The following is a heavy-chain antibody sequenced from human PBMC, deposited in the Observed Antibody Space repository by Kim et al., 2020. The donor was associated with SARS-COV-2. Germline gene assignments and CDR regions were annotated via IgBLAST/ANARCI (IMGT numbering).Heavy chain of an antibody. CDR3: ARAGRDYSSGIDY. Sequence: SETLSLTCAVSGGSISSSNWWSWVRQPPGKGLEWIGEIYHSGSTNYNPSLKSRVTISVDKSKNQFSLKLSSVTAADTAVYYCARAGRDYSSGIDYWGQGTLVTVSS. CDR1: GGSISSSNW. CDR2: IYHSGST. V-gene: IGHV4-4*02. D-gene: IGHD6-19*01. J-gene: IGHJ4*02.